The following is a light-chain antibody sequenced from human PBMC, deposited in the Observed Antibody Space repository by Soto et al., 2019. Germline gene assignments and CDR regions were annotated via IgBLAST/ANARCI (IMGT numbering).Light chain of an antibody. V-gene: IGLV1-40*01. CDR1: SYNIGAGYD. CDR3: QSYDSSLSGWV. CDR2: GNS. Sequence: QSVLTQPPSVSGAPGQRVTISCTGSSYNIGAGYDVHWYQQLPGTAPKLLIYGNSNRPSGVPDRFSGSKSGTSASLAITGLQAEDEAVYYCQSYDSSLSGWVFGGGTKLTVL. J-gene: IGLJ3*02.